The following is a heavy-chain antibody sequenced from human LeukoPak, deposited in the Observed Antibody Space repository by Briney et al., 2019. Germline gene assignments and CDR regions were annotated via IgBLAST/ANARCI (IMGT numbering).Heavy chain of an antibody. CDR2: IFYNGIT. CDR1: GGSIISSDHY. CDR3: ARGPGGYCSSTSCHPWWFDP. J-gene: IGHJ5*02. V-gene: IGHV4-39*01. Sequence: SETLSLTCTVSGGSIISSDHYWGWIRQPPGKGLEWIGSIFYNGITYYNESLKSRVTISVDMSRDKFSLKLSSVTAADTAVYYCARGPGGYCSSTSCHPWWFDPWGQGTLVTVSS. D-gene: IGHD2-2*01.